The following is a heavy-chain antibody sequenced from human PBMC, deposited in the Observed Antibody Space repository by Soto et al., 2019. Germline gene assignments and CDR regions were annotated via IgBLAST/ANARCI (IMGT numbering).Heavy chain of an antibody. D-gene: IGHD2-21*02. CDR2: ITRTGDVT. J-gene: IGHJ4*02. CDR3: AKGGGGDHGY. V-gene: IGHV3-23*01. Sequence: EVQLLESGGGLVQPGGSLRLSCAASGFTFSSSDMSWVRQAPGKGLEWVSSITRTGDVTHYADSVKGRFTISRDNSKNPVHLQMNNPRGGDPAVFFCAKGGGGDHGYWGQGTLVAVSS. CDR1: GFTFSSSD.